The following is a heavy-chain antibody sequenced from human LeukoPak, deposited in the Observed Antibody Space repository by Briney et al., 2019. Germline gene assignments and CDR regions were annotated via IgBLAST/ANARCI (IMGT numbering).Heavy chain of an antibody. CDR3: ARAISTGFDF. V-gene: IGHV3-7*05. CDR2: INHDGSAE. Sequence: GGSLRLSCAASGFRFSVYWMTWVRQAPGRGLEWLGNINHDGSAEYYVDSMNGRFTISRDNARNSLYLQMSSLRDDDTAVYYCARAISTGFDFLGQGILVTVSS. D-gene: IGHD1-14*01. J-gene: IGHJ4*02. CDR1: GFRFSVYW.